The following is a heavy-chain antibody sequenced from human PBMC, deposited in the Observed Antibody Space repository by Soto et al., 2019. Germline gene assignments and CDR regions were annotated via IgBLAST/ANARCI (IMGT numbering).Heavy chain of an antibody. V-gene: IGHV1-8*01. CDR2: MNPNSGNT. CDR3: VRVTDSSSGDRPPGY. J-gene: IGHJ4*02. D-gene: IGHD6-13*01. Sequence: SDKVSNRASCYTFTRYDLNGVRQATAQGLEWMGWMNPNSGNTGYAQKFQGRVTMTRNTSISTAYMELSSLRSADTAAYYCVRVTDSSSGDRPPGYWAQGTPVTVYS. CDR1: CYTFTRYD.